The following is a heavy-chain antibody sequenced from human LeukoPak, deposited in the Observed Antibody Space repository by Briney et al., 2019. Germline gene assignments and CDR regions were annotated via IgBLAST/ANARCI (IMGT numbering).Heavy chain of an antibody. CDR3: AKHLTATNTYIFFGLDV. J-gene: IGHJ6*02. CDR2: INWNGGGT. D-gene: IGHD1-26*01. V-gene: IGHV3-9*01. Sequence: GGSLRLSCEATGFSFKDYGMHWVRQPPGKGLEWVSAINWNGGGTDYADSVKGRFTISRGNAKNSLYLQLSSLKPEDTALYYCAKHLTATNTYIFFGLDVWGQGTSVTVSS. CDR1: GFSFKDYG.